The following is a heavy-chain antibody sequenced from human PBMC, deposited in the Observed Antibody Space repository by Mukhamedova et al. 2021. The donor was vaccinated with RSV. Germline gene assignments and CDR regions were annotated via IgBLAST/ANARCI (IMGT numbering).Heavy chain of an antibody. J-gene: IGHJ4*02. CDR3: ARDRPGYPPSQIAVAGTRFDY. V-gene: IGHV3-23*01. Sequence: GYTTYHAASVKGRFTISRANSDNTLYLDMSGLRAEDTAIYFCARDRPGYPPSQIAVAGTRFDYWGQGILVTVSS. CDR2: GYTT. D-gene: IGHD6-19*01.